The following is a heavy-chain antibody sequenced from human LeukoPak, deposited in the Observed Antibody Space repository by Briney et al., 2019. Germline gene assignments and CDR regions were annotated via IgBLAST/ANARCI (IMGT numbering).Heavy chain of an antibody. V-gene: IGHV1-46*03. CDR2: INPGGSWT. J-gene: IGHJ4*02. CDR1: GYTFTMHY. CDR3: ATGNWNSHDY. Sequence: GASVKLSCKASGYTFTMHYMHWVRQAPGQGLEWMGVINPGGSWTSYAQKFQGRVTMTRDMSTSTDYMELSSLRSEDTAVYYCATGNWNSHDYWGQGTLVTVSS. D-gene: IGHD1-7*01.